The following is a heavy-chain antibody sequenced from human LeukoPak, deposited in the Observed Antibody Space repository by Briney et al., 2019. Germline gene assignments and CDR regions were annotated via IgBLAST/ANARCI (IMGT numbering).Heavy chain of an antibody. Sequence: SETLSLTCTVSGGSISSYYWGWIRQPPGKGLEWIGSIYYSGSTYYNPSLKSRVTISVDTSKNQFSLKLSSVTAADTAVYYCARSSEYYYDSSGYYYDYWGQGTLVTVSS. CDR1: GGSISSYY. D-gene: IGHD3-22*01. CDR2: IYYSGST. J-gene: IGHJ4*02. V-gene: IGHV4-39*07. CDR3: ARSSEYYYDSSGYYYDY.